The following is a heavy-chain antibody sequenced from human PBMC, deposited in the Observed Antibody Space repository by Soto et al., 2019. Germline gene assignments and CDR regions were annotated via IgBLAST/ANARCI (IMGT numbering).Heavy chain of an antibody. CDR3: ARDSRANWAY. V-gene: IGHV3-30-3*01. CDR2: ISYDGSNK. J-gene: IGHJ4*02. Sequence: QVQLVESGGGVVQPGRSLRLSCAASGFTFSSYAMHWVRQAPGKGLEWVAVISYDGSNKYYADSVKGRFTISRDNSKNTLYLQMNSLRAEDTAVYYCARDSRANWAYWGQGTLVTVSS. CDR1: GFTFSSYA. D-gene: IGHD7-27*01.